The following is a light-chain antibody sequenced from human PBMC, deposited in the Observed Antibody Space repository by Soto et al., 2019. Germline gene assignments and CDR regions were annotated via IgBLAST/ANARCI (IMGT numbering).Light chain of an antibody. V-gene: IGKV3-20*01. CDR1: QSVSSNY. CDR2: GAS. CDR3: QQYGSSPVA. J-gene: IGKJ2*01. Sequence: EIVLTQSPGTLSLSPGERATLSCRASQSVSSNYLAWYQQKPGQAPRLLIYGASSRATGIPDRFSGSGSGTDFTLTISRLEPEDFAVYYCQQYGSSPVAFGQGTKLEIK.